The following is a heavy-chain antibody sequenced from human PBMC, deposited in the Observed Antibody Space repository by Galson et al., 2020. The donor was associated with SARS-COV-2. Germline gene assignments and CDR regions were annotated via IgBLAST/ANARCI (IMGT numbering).Heavy chain of an antibody. D-gene: IGHD6-13*01. CDR3: AAGAQQPYAFDI. CDR1: GGSISSYY. V-gene: IGHV4-4*08. J-gene: IGHJ3*02. Sequence: SETLSLTCTVSGGSISSYYWSWIRQPPGKGLEWIGYIYTSGSTNYNPSLKSRVTISVDTSKNQFSLKLSSVTAADTAVYYCAAGAQQPYAFDIWGQGTMVTVSS. CDR2: IYTSGST.